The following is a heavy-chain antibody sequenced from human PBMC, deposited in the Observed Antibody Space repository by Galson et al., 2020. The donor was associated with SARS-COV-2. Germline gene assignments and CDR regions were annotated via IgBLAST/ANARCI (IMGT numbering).Heavy chain of an antibody. CDR3: ARSRGFGVLLRYFDN. Sequence: ASETLSLTCIVSGDSIRSSHYYWGWIRQPPGKGLEWIGNIYSSGSTYYNPSLRSRVSIAVDTSRTRFSLHLTYVTAADTAVYYCARSRGFGVLLRYFDNWGQGTLVTVSS. V-gene: IGHV4-39*07. D-gene: IGHD3-10*01. CDR1: GDSIRSSHYY. CDR2: IYSSGST. J-gene: IGHJ4*02.